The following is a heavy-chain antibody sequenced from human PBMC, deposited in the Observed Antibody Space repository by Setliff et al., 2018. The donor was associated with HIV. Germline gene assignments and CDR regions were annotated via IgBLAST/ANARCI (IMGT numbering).Heavy chain of an antibody. CDR3: ATTECRGADCPQMYDY. CDR1: GGSFSGSY. Sequence: SETLSLTCAVHGGSFSGSYWSWIRQPPGKGLEWIGELNYVGVTNHNPSLKSRVTISVEASKRQWSLKLNSVTAADTAVYFCATTECRGADCPQMYDYWGQGILVTVSS. V-gene: IGHV4-34*01. D-gene: IGHD2-21*02. CDR2: LNYVGVT. J-gene: IGHJ4*02.